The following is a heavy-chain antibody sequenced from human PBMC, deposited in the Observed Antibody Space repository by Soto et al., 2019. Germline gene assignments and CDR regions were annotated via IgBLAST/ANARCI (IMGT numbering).Heavy chain of an antibody. J-gene: IGHJ6*02. D-gene: IGHD5-18*01. Sequence: ASVKVSCKASGYTFTSYGISWVRQAPGQGLEWMGWISAYNGNTNYAQKLQGRVTMTTDTSTSTAYMELRSLRSDDTAVYYCARDLGADGYSYGLGYGMDVWGQGTTVTVSS. CDR1: GYTFTSYG. CDR2: ISAYNGNT. CDR3: ARDLGADGYSYGLGYGMDV. V-gene: IGHV1-18*01.